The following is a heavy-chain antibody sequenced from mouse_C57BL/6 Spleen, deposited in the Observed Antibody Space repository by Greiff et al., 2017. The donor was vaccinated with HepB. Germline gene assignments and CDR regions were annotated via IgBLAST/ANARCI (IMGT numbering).Heavy chain of an antibody. CDR3: ARGSYYGNWYFDV. V-gene: IGHV15-2*01. D-gene: IGHD2-10*01. CDR1: DSEVFPIAY. CDR2: ILPSIGRT. J-gene: IGHJ1*03. Sequence: VQLQESGSELRSPGSSVKLSCKDFDSEVFPIAYMSWVRQKPGHGFEWIGGILPSIGRTIYGEKFEDKATLDADTLSNTAYLELNSLTSEDSAIYYCARGSYYGNWYFDVWGTGTTVTVSS.